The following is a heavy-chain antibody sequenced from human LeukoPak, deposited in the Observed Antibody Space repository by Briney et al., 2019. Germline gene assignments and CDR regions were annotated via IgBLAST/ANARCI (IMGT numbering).Heavy chain of an antibody. CDR2: ISGSGGNT. J-gene: IGHJ3*02. Sequence: GGSLRLSCAASGFTFSSYAMSWVRQAPGKGLEWVSAISGSGGNTYYADSVKGRFTISRDNSKNTLYLQMNSLRAEDTAVYYCARARSSYGYGDAFDIWGQGTMVTVSS. D-gene: IGHD5-18*01. CDR1: GFTFSSYA. V-gene: IGHV3-23*01. CDR3: ARARSSYGYGDAFDI.